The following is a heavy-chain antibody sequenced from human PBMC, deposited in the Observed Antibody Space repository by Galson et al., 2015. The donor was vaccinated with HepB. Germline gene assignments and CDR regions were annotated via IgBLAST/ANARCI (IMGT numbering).Heavy chain of an antibody. CDR1: GFTFNNYV. CDR3: AKEGILLWRYGMDV. V-gene: IGHV3-23*01. J-gene: IGHJ6*02. CDR2: ISGGAGTT. D-gene: IGHD3-10*01. Sequence: SLRLSCAASGFTFNNYVMSWVRQAPGKGLEWVSSISGGAGTTYYGDSVKGRFSMSRDNSRTTLYLQMNSLRVEDTAIYYCAKEGILLWRYGMDVWGQGTTVTFSS.